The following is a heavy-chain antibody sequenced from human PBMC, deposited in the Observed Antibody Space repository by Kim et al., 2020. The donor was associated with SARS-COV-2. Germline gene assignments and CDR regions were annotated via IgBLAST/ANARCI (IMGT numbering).Heavy chain of an antibody. Sequence: GGSLRLSCAASGFTFSDYYMSWIRQAPGKGLEWVSYISSSGSTIYYADSVKGRFTISRDNAKNSLYLQMNSLRAEDTAVYYCARAIPPSYSSDYYYYGMDVWGQGTTVTVSS. J-gene: IGHJ6*02. CDR1: GFTFSDYY. V-gene: IGHV3-11*01. D-gene: IGHD5-18*01. CDR3: ARAIPPSYSSDYYYYGMDV. CDR2: ISSSGSTI.